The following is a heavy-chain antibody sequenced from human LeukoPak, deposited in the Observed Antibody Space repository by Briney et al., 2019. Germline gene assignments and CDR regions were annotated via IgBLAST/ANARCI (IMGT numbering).Heavy chain of an antibody. V-gene: IGHV1-69*05. Sequence: GASVKVSCKASGGTFSSYAISWVRQAPGQGLEWMGGIIPIFGTANYAQKFQGRVTITTDESTSTAYMELSSLRSEDTAVYYCARGWAARYYFDYWGQGTLVTVSS. CDR2: IIPIFGTA. J-gene: IGHJ4*02. CDR3: ARGWAARYYFDY. CDR1: GGTFSSYA. D-gene: IGHD6-6*01.